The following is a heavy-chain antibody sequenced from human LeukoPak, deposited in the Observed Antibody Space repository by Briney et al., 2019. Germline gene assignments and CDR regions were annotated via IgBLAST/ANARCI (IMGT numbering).Heavy chain of an antibody. CDR3: ARERPLDY. CDR2: ISESGGDV. J-gene: IGHJ4*02. CDR1: GFTFSNYR. V-gene: IGHV3-48*01. Sequence: GGSLRLSCAASGFTFSNYRMNWVRQAPGKGPEWVSFISESGGDVYYRDSVKGRFTVSRDNAKDSLYLQMDSLRAEDTAVYFCARERPLDYWGQGALVTVSS.